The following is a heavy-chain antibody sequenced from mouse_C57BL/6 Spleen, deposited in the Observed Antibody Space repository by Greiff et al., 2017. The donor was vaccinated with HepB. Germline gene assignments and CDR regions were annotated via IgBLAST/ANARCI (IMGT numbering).Heavy chain of an antibody. CDR2: IYPGDGDT. V-gene: IGHV1-82*01. CDR3: ARGVYDGYYVDY. J-gene: IGHJ2*01. CDR1: GYAFSSSW. Sequence: VKLMESGPELVKPGASVKISCKASGYAFSSSWMNWVKQRPGKGLEWIGRIYPGDGDTNYNGKFKGKATLTADKSSSTAYMQLSSLTSEDSAVYFCARGVYDGYYVDYWGQGTTLTVSS. D-gene: IGHD2-3*01.